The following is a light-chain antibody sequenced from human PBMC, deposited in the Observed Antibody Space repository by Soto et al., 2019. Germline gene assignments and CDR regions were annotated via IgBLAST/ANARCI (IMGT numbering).Light chain of an antibody. J-gene: IGLJ2*01. CDR2: LNSDGSH. V-gene: IGLV4-69*01. Sequence: QLVLTQSPSASASLGASVKLTCTLSSGHNNYAIAWHQQQPDKGPRYLMTLNSDGSHSKGDGIHDRFSGSSSGAERRLTISGLQSEDEADYYRQSWGTAIHDVVFGGGTPLTVL. CDR3: QSWGTAIHDVV. CDR1: SGHNNYA.